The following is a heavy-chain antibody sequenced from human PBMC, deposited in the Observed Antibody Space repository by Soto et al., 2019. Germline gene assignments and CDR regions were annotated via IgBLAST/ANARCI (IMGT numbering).Heavy chain of an antibody. CDR1: GFTFSSYS. V-gene: IGHV3-21*01. J-gene: IGHJ4*02. D-gene: IGHD1-26*01. CDR2: ISSSSSYI. CDR3: ARVHPGSPGDYFDY. Sequence: GGALRLSCAASGFTFSSYSMNWVRQAPGKGLEWVSSISSSSSYIYYADSVKGRFTISRDNAKNSLYLQMNSLRAEDTAVYYCARVHPGSPGDYFDYWGQGTLVTVSS.